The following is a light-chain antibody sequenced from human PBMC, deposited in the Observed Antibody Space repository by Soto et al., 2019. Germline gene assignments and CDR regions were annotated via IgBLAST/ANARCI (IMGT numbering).Light chain of an antibody. J-gene: IGKJ1*01. V-gene: IGKV1-5*01. Sequence: DIQLTQSPPTLSASVGDRVTITCRASQSVGSWLAWYQHKPGKAPKVFVYGASSLETGVPSRFGGSGSATEFTLVINGLQADDSATYYCQQYFAYPLTFGQGTKVEVK. CDR3: QQYFAYPLT. CDR2: GAS. CDR1: QSVGSW.